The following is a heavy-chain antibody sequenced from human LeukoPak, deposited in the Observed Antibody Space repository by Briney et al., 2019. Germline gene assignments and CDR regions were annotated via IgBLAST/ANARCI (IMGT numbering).Heavy chain of an antibody. CDR2: VHYSGNT. D-gene: IGHD2-21*02. V-gene: IGHV4-59*05. CDR1: GGSISSYY. J-gene: IGHJ4*02. Sequence: SETLSLTCTVSGGSISSYYWSWIRQPPGKGLEWIGSVHYSGNTYYNPSLKSRVVISVDMSKKQVSLRLTSVTAADTAVYYCARPGATAVGYFDHWGQGTLVTVSS. CDR3: ARPGATAVGYFDH.